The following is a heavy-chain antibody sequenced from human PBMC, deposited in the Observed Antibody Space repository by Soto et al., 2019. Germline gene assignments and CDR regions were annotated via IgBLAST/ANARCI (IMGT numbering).Heavy chain of an antibody. CDR3: ARDKKGYYGSGKDYDYVWGSYRLSYYGMDV. CDR1: GGTFRSYA. J-gene: IGHJ6*02. Sequence: SVKVSCKASGGTFRSYAISWVRQAPGQGLEWMGGIIPIFGTANYAQKFQGRVTITADESASTAYMELSSLRSEDTAVYYCARDKKGYYGSGKDYDYVWGSYRLSYYGMDVWGQGTTVTVSS. V-gene: IGHV1-69*13. D-gene: IGHD3-16*02. CDR2: IIPIFGTA.